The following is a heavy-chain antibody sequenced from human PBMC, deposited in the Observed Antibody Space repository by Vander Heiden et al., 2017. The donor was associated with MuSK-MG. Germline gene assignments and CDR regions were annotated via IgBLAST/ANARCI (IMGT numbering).Heavy chain of an antibody. J-gene: IGHJ3*02. CDR2: ISGSGGRT. D-gene: IGHD6-13*01. CDR1: GCTFSSYA. CDR3: ARVAAAAPWGAFDI. V-gene: IGHV3-23*04. Sequence: EVQLVSAGGGVVQPGGSLRRCGAASGCTFSSYARRWARQGPGKGLESGAGISGSGGRTYYEDSLKSRFTISRDNSKNTMNLQRDSIRAEDTAVYDRARVAAAAPWGAFDIWGQGTLVTVSS.